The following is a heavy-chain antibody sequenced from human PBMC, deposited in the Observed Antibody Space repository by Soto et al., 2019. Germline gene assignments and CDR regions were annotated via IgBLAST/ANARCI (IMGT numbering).Heavy chain of an antibody. CDR1: GYTFTSYD. Sequence: ASVKVSCKASGYTFTSYDINWVRQATGQGLEWMGWRNPNSGNTVYEQKFQGRVTMTRNTSISTAYMELSSLRPEDTAVYYCARVGLSYSGYDYVHYFDYWGQGTLVTVSS. CDR3: ARVGLSYSGYDYVHYFDY. CDR2: RNPNSGNT. V-gene: IGHV1-8*01. D-gene: IGHD5-12*01. J-gene: IGHJ4*02.